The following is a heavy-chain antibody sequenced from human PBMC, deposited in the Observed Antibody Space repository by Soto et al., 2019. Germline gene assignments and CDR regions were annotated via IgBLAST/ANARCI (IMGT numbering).Heavy chain of an antibody. D-gene: IGHD2-21*01. CDR2: ISPKSTYT. J-gene: IGHJ4*02. CDR1: GFPVSDYY. Sequence: QVHLVESGGGWVKPGGSLRLSCATSGFPVSDYYMSWIRQAPGKGLEWLSHISPKSTYTNYADSVKGRFTISRDNTKSSLFLQMNSLGVEDTAVYYCARGGGGGLFEHWGQGVLVTVSS. CDR3: ARGGGGGLFEH. V-gene: IGHV3-11*06.